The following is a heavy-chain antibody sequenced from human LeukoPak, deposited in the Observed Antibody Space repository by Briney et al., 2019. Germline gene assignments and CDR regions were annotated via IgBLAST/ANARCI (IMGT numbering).Heavy chain of an antibody. J-gene: IGHJ4*02. CDR3: ARLGIAVTLFDY. D-gene: IGHD6-19*01. Sequence: SETLSLTCTVSGGSISSYYWGWIRQPPGKGLEWIGSIYYSGSTYYNPSLKSRVTISVDTSKNQFSLKLSSVTAADTAVYYCARLGIAVTLFDYWGQGTLVTVSS. V-gene: IGHV4-39*01. CDR2: IYYSGST. CDR1: GGSISSYY.